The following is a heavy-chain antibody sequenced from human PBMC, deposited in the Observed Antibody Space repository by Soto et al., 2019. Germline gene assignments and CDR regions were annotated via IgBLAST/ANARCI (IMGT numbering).Heavy chain of an antibody. D-gene: IGHD5-18*01. Sequence: SETLSLTCTVSGGSISSYYWSWIRQPPGKGLEWIGYIYYSGSTNYNPSLKSRVTISVDTSKNQFSLKLSSVTAADTAVYYCARRAGYSYGYLSGYYYGMDVWGQGTTVTVSS. CDR3: ARRAGYSYGYLSGYYYGMDV. V-gene: IGHV4-59*01. J-gene: IGHJ6*02. CDR2: IYYSGST. CDR1: GGSISSYY.